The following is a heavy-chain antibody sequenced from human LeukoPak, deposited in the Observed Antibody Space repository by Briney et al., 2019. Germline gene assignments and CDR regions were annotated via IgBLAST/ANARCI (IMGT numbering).Heavy chain of an antibody. Sequence: SETLSLTCTVSGGSVNSGTYYWSWIRQPPGKGLEWIGNIYYSGSAYYNPSLKSRVTMSVDTSKNQFSLKLSSVTAADTAVYYCARRDDFWSGTSFDYWGQGTLVTVSS. CDR2: IYYSGSA. CDR1: GGSVNSGTYY. D-gene: IGHD3-3*01. CDR3: ARRDDFWSGTSFDY. V-gene: IGHV4-39*01. J-gene: IGHJ4*02.